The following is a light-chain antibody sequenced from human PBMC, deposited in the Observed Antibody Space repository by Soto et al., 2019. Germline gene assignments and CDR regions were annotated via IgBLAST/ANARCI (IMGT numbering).Light chain of an antibody. V-gene: IGLV2-14*01. Sequence: QSALTQPASVSGSPGQSITISCTGTSSDVGGYNYVSWFQQHPGKAPKLMIYDVSNRPSGVSNRFSGSKSGNTASLTISGLKAEDAADYYCSSYARSSTVVFGGGTELTVL. CDR1: SSDVGGYNY. CDR2: DVS. J-gene: IGLJ2*01. CDR3: SSYARSSTVV.